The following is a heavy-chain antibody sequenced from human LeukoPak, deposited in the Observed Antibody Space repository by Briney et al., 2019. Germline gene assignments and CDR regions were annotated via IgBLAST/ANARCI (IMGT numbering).Heavy chain of an antibody. D-gene: IGHD3-10*01. V-gene: IGHV1-69*13. CDR2: IIPIFGTA. CDR3: ARERIASLYGSGSYYPTRLENFDY. Sequence: SVKVSCKASGGTFSSYAISWVRQAPGQGLEWMGGIIPIFGTANYAQKFQGRVTITADESTSTAYMELSSLRSEDTAVYYCARERIASLYGSGSYYPTRLENFDYWGQGTLVTVSS. CDR1: GGTFSSYA. J-gene: IGHJ4*02.